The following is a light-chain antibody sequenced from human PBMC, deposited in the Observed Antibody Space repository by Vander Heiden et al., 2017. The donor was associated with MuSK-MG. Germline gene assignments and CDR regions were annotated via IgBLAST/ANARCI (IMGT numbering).Light chain of an antibody. CDR3: QQSDSTPLT. V-gene: IGKV1-39*01. Sequence: DIQMTQSPSSLSASVGDRVTITCRASQSISSYLNWYQQKPGKAPKLLIYAASSLQSGVPSRFSGSGSGTDFTLTISRLQPEDFATYYCQQSDSTPLTFGGGTMVEIK. J-gene: IGKJ4*01. CDR2: AAS. CDR1: QSISSY.